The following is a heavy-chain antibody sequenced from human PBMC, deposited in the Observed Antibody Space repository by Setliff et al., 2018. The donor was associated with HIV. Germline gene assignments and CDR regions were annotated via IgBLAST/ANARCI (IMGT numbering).Heavy chain of an antibody. CDR1: GGSISSSSYY. J-gene: IGHJ4*02. Sequence: SSETLSLTCTVSGGSISSSSYYWGWIRQPPGKGLEWIGSIYYSGSTYYNPSLKSRVTISVDTSKNQFSLKLSSVTAADTAVYYCVAKKSGDYPFNWGQGTLVTVSS. D-gene: IGHD4-17*01. CDR3: VAKKSGDYPFN. CDR2: IYYSGST. V-gene: IGHV4-39*07.